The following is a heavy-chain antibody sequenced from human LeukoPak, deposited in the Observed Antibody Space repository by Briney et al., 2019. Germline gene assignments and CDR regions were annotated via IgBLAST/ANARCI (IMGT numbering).Heavy chain of an antibody. CDR1: GDSISSYS. J-gene: IGHJ3*02. V-gene: IGHV4-59*01. CDR3: ATYYYXXTGXYXXAXHX. Sequence: PSETLSLTCTVSGDSISSYSWSWIRQPPGKGLDWIGYISYSGSTNYNPSLKSRVTISLDTSKNQFSLKLSSVTAADTAVYYCATYYYXXTGXYXXAXHXWGQXTMVTVSS. D-gene: IGHD3-22*01. CDR2: ISYSGST.